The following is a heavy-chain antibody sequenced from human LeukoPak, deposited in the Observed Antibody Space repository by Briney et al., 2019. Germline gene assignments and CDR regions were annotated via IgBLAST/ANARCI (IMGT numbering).Heavy chain of an antibody. J-gene: IGHJ6*03. D-gene: IGHD3-10*01. CDR1: GFTFSSYW. Sequence: GGSLRLSCVVSGFTFSSYWMSWVRQAPGKGLEWVANIKQDGGEIYYVDSVKGRFTISRDNAKNSLYLQMNSLRAEDTAVYYCARSFDNYYYYYMDVWGKGTTVTISS. CDR3: ARSFDNYYYYYMDV. CDR2: IKQDGGEI. V-gene: IGHV3-7*01.